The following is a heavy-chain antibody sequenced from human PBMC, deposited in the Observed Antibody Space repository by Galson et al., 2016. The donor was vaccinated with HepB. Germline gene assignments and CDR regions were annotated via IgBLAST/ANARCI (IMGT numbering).Heavy chain of an antibody. CDR1: GFTFSSYW. CDR2: SNSDGGSK. J-gene: IGHJ6*02. D-gene: IGHD3-10*01. CDR3: ARGGGKPGISYGLDV. Sequence: SLRLSCAASGFTFSSYWMHWVRQAPGKGLVGVSRSNSDGGSKDYADSVTGRFTISRDNAKNTLYPQMNSLRDEDTAVYFCARGGGKPGISYGLDVWGQGTTVTVSS. V-gene: IGHV3-74*01.